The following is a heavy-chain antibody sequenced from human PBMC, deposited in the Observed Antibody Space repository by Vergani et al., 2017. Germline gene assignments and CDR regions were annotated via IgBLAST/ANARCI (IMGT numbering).Heavy chain of an antibody. J-gene: IGHJ4*02. CDR2: IRYDESYK. CDR1: GFTFSSYG. CDR3: AKDQWELLDY. V-gene: IGHV3-30*02. D-gene: IGHD1-26*01. Sequence: QVQLVESGGGVVQPGGSLRLSCAASGFTFSSYGMHLVRQAPGKGLEWVAFIRYDESYKYYADSVKGRFTISRDNSKNTLYLQMNSLRAEDTAVYYCAKDQWELLDYWGQGTLVTVSS.